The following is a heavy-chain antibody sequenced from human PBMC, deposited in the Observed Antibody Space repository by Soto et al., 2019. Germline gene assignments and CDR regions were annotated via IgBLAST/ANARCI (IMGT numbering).Heavy chain of an antibody. D-gene: IGHD1-1*01. Sequence: EVQILESGGGLVQSGGSLRLSCAASGFTFSSSAMNWVRQAPGKGLEWVSVISGSDGTTYYADSVKGRFTISRDNSKNTLYLDMNSLRAEDTALYYCAKSLNLNWKNYFDPWGQGTLVTVSS. CDR3: AKSLNLNWKNYFDP. CDR2: ISGSDGTT. CDR1: GFTFSSSA. J-gene: IGHJ5*02. V-gene: IGHV3-23*01.